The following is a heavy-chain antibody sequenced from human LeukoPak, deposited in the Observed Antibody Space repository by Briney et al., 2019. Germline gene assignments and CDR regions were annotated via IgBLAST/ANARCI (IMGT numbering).Heavy chain of an antibody. CDR2: LSDSGVYT. J-gene: IGHJ4*02. CDR1: GFTFSNYA. V-gene: IGHV3-23*01. Sequence: GGSLRLSCAASGFTFSNYAMTWVRQAPGKGLEWVSILSDSGVYTYYADSVKGRFTISRDNSNNMLYLQMNSLRAEDTAVYYCAKKAHYDAYAKYFDYWGQGTLVAVSS. D-gene: IGHD4-17*01. CDR3: AKKAHYDAYAKYFDY.